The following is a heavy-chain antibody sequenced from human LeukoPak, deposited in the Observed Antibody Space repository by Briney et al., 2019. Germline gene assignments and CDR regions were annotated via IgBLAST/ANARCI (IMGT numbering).Heavy chain of an antibody. V-gene: IGHV4-59*01. CDR2: IYYSGSP. CDR3: ARARYSSAPFDY. D-gene: IGHD6-25*01. Sequence: SETLSLTCIVSGGSISSSYWSWIGQPQGKGLGWIGYIYYSGSPNYNPSLKSRVTISVVTSKNQFSLKLSSVTAADTAVYYCARARYSSAPFDYWGQGTLITVSS. CDR1: GGSISSSY. J-gene: IGHJ4*02.